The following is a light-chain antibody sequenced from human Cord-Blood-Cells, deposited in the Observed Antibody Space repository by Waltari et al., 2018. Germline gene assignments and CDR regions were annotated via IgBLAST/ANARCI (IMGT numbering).Light chain of an antibody. CDR1: SSDVGGYNY. Sequence: QSALTQPASVSGSPAQSITIPRTGTSSDVGGYNYVSWYQQHPGKAPKLMIYDVSKRPSGVSNRFSGSKSGNTASLTISGLQAEDEADYYCSSYTSSSIWVFGGGTKLTVL. CDR2: DVS. V-gene: IGLV2-14*01. CDR3: SSYTSSSIWV. J-gene: IGLJ3*02.